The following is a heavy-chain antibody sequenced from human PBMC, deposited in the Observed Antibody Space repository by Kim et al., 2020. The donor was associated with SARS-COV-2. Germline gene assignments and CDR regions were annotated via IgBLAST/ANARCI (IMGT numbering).Heavy chain of an antibody. J-gene: IGHJ6*02. Sequence: ASVKVSCKVSGYTLTELSMHWVRQAPGKGLEWMGGFDPEDGETIYAQKFQGRVTMTEDTSTDTAYMELSSLRSEDTAVYYCATGIAVAGAPYPYYYYYYGMDVWGQGTTVTVSS. CDR1: GYTLTELS. CDR2: FDPEDGET. V-gene: IGHV1-24*01. CDR3: ATGIAVAGAPYPYYYYYYGMDV. D-gene: IGHD6-19*01.